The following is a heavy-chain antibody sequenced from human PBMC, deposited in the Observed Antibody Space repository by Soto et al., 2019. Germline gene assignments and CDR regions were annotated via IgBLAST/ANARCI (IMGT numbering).Heavy chain of an antibody. CDR3: AKDLAMVTQTVRYYYGMDV. Sequence: GGSLRLSCAASGFTFSNYGMHWVRQAPGKGLEWMAVISFDGSNKYYADSVKGRFTISRDNSKNTLYLQMNSLRAEDTAVYYCAKDLAMVTQTVRYYYGMDVWGQGTTVTVSS. CDR1: GFTFSNYG. J-gene: IGHJ6*02. CDR2: ISFDGSNK. V-gene: IGHV3-30*18. D-gene: IGHD2-21*02.